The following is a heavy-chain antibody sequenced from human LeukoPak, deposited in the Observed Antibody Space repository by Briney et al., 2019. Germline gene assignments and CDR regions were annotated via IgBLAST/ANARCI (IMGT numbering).Heavy chain of an antibody. Sequence: PSETLSLTCTVSGGSISSGSYYWSWLRQPAGKGLEWIGRIYTSGSTNYNPSLKSRVTISVDTSNNQFSLKLSSVTAADTAVYYCAREGWFGELGRYYFDYWGQGTLVTVSS. CDR1: GGSISSGSYY. CDR3: AREGWFGELGRYYFDY. V-gene: IGHV4-61*02. J-gene: IGHJ4*02. CDR2: IYTSGST. D-gene: IGHD3-10*01.